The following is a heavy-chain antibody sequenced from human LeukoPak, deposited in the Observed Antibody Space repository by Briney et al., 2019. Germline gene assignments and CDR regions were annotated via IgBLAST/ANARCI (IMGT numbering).Heavy chain of an antibody. CDR1: GFTFSSYA. Sequence: GGSLRLSCAASGFTFSSYAMHWVRQAPGKGLEWVAVISYDGSNKYYADSVKGRFTISRDNSKNTLYLQMNSLRAEDTAVYYCASSLFQGSGSFDYWGLGPLVTVSS. D-gene: IGHD3-10*01. CDR2: ISYDGSNK. V-gene: IGHV3-30-3*01. J-gene: IGHJ4*02. CDR3: ASSLFQGSGSFDY.